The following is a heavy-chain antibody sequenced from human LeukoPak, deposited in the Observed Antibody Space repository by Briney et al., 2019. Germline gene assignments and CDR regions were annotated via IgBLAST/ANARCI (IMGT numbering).Heavy chain of an antibody. D-gene: IGHD3-22*01. CDR1: GFTFSSYA. Sequence: PGGSLRLSCAASGFTFSSYAMSWVRQAPGKGLEWVSAISGSGGSTYCADSVKGRFTISRDNSKNTLYLQMNSLRAEDTAVYYCAKDRWSYYDSSGYPYGWGQGTLVTVSS. CDR3: AKDRWSYYDSSGYPYG. V-gene: IGHV3-23*01. J-gene: IGHJ4*02. CDR2: ISGSGGST.